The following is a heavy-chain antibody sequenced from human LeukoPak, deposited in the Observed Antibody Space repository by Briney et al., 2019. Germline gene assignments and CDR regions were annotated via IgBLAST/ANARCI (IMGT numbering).Heavy chain of an antibody. J-gene: IGHJ3*02. CDR2: MDDDGTIT. CDR3: ARSVPGNAFDI. CDR1: GFTFSSYW. D-gene: IGHD2-2*01. Sequence: PGGSLRLSCAASGFTFSSYWMHWFRQAPGKGLVWVSRMDDDGTITTYADSVEGRFTISRDNAKNRLYLQMNSLRVEDTAVYYCARSVPGNAFDIWGQGTMVTVSS. V-gene: IGHV3-74*01.